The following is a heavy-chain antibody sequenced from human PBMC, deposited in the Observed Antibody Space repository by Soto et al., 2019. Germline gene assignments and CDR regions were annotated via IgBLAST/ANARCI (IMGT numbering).Heavy chain of an antibody. CDR3: ARRHSSGWGAFDI. CDR1: GFTFSDYY. Sequence: QVQLVESGGGLVKPGGSLRLSCAASGFTFSDYYMNWIRQAPGKGLEWVSYISTSSSTIDYADSVKGRFTISRDNAKNPLYLQMNSLRAEDTAVYYCARRHSSGWGAFDIWGQGTLVTVSS. V-gene: IGHV3-11*01. D-gene: IGHD6-19*01. CDR2: ISTSSSTI. J-gene: IGHJ3*02.